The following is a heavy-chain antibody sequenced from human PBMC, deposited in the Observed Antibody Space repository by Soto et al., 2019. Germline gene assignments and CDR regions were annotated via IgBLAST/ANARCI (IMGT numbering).Heavy chain of an antibody. V-gene: IGHV5-51*01. CDR2: IYPGDSDT. CDR3: ARRPGRDSSGSYYPYFDY. J-gene: IGHJ4*02. D-gene: IGHD3-22*01. CDR1: GYSFTSYW. Sequence: GESLKISCKGSGYSFTSYWIGWVRQMPGKGLEWMGIIYPGDSDTRYSPSFQGQVTISADKSISTAYLQWCSLKASDTAMYYCARRPGRDSSGSYYPYFDYWGQRTLVTVSS.